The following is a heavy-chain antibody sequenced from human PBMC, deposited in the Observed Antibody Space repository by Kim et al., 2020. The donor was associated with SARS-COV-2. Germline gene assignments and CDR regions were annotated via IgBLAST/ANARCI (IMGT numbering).Heavy chain of an antibody. V-gene: IGHV4-4*07. D-gene: IGHD3-9*01. CDR3: ARDEGSGLRYFDWHYGGGGMDV. CDR1: GGSISSYY. J-gene: IGHJ6*02. CDR2: IYTSGST. Sequence: SETLSLTCTVSGGSISSYYWSWIRQPAGKGLEWIGRIYTSGSTNYNPSLKSRVTMSVDTSKNQFSLKLSSVTAADTAVYYCARDEGSGLRYFDWHYGGGGMDVWGQGTTVTVSS.